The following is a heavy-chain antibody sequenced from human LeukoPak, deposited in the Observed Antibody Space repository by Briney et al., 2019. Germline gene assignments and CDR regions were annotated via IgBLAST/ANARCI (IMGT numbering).Heavy chain of an antibody. CDR3: ASYCSSTSCYQETFDY. CDR1: GGSISSGGYY. J-gene: IGHJ4*02. V-gene: IGHV4-31*03. Sequence: SETLSLTCTVSGGSISSGGYYWSWIRQHPGKGLEWIGYIYYSGSTYYNPSLKSRVTISVDTSKNQFSLKLSSVTAADTAVYYRASYCSSTSCYQETFDYWGQGTLVTVSS. CDR2: IYYSGST. D-gene: IGHD2-2*01.